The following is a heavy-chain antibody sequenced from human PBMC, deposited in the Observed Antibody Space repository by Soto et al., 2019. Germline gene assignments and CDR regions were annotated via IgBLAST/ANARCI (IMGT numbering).Heavy chain of an antibody. CDR2: IYGGGST. D-gene: IGHD2-15*01. CDR3: AREDCSGGSCYSI. J-gene: IGHJ3*02. CDR1: GFTVSSNY. Sequence: EVQLVESGGGLVQPGGSLRLSCAASGFTVSSNYMSWVRQAPGKGLEWVSVIYGGGSTYYADSVKGRFTISRDNSKNTLFLQMNRLRAEDTAVYYCAREDCSGGSCYSIWGQGTMVTVSS. V-gene: IGHV3-66*01.